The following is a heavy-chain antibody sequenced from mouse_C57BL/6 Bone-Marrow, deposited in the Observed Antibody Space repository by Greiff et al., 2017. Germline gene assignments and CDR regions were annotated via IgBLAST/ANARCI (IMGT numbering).Heavy chain of an antibody. CDR3: AREGYYAMDY. V-gene: IGHV14-3*01. CDR2: IDPANGNT. Sequence: VQLQQSVAELVRPGASVKLSCTASGFNFKNTYMHWVKQRPEQGLEWIGRIDPANGNTKYAPKFQGKATITADTSSNTAYLQLSSLTSEDTAIYYCAREGYYAMDYGGQGTSVTVSS. CDR1: GFNFKNTY. J-gene: IGHJ4*01.